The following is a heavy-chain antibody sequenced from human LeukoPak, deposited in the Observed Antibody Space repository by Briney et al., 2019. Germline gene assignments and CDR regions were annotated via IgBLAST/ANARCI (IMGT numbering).Heavy chain of an antibody. CDR1: GFTFSSYD. D-gene: IGHD3-10*01. Sequence: GGSLRLSCAASGFTFSSYDMHWVRQATGKGLEWVSAIGTAGDTYYPGSVKGRSTISRENAKNSLYLQMNSLRAGDTAVYYCARGSSIWFADYWGQGTLVTVSS. V-gene: IGHV3-13*01. J-gene: IGHJ4*02. CDR3: ARGSSIWFADY. CDR2: IGTAGDT.